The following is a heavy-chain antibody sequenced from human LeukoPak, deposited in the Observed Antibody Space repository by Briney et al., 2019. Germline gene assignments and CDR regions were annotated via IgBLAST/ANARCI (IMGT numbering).Heavy chain of an antibody. Sequence: GGSLRLSCAASGFTFRSYTMNWVRQAPGKGLEWVSSISSSSSSIYYADSVKGRFTISRDNAKKSLFLQMNSLRAEDTAMYYCARGFCTSTSCYGSYWGQGTLVTVSS. D-gene: IGHD2-2*01. CDR2: ISSSSSSI. CDR1: GFTFRSYT. CDR3: ARGFCTSTSCYGSY. J-gene: IGHJ4*02. V-gene: IGHV3-21*01.